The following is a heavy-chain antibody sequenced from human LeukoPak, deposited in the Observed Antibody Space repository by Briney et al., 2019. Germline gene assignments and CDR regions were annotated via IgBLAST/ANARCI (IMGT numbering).Heavy chain of an antibody. J-gene: IGHJ4*02. CDR2: IYYSGST. V-gene: IGHV4-30-4*08. CDR1: GGSISSGGYY. CDR3: ARVNYAAFDY. D-gene: IGHD1-7*01. Sequence: SETLSLTCTVSGGSISSGGYYWSWIRQHPGKGLEWIGYIYYSGSTYYNPSLKSRVTISVDTSKNQFSLKLSSVTAADTAVYYCARVNYAAFDYWGQGTLVTVSS.